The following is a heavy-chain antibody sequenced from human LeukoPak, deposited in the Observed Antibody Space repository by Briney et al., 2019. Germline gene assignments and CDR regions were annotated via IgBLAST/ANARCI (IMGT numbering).Heavy chain of an antibody. CDR2: ISGSGGST. V-gene: IGHV3-23*01. CDR3: ARDRHDYWSGYYVGYFDS. D-gene: IGHD3-3*01. CDR1: GFTFSSYA. Sequence: GALRLSCAASGFTFSSYAMSWVRQAPGKGLEWVSAISGSGGSTYYADSIKGRFTISRDNSNNTLYLQMDNLRPEDTAVYHCARDRHDYWSGYYVGYFDSWGQGILVTVSS. J-gene: IGHJ4*02.